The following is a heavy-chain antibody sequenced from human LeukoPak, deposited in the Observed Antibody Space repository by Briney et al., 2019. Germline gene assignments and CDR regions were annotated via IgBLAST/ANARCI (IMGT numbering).Heavy chain of an antibody. CDR2: ISGSGGST. D-gene: IGHD3-10*01. Sequence: SGGSLRLSCAASGFTFSSYGMSWVRQAPGKGLEWVSAISGSGGSTYYADSVKGRFTISRDNSKNTLYLQMNSLRAEDTAVYYCASEKVPRFGELLNYFDYWGQGTLVTVSS. CDR1: GFTFSSYG. CDR3: ASEKVPRFGELLNYFDY. J-gene: IGHJ4*02. V-gene: IGHV3-23*01.